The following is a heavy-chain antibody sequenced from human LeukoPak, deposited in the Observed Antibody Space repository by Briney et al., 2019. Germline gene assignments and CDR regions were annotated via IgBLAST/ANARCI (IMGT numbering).Heavy chain of an antibody. CDR2: ISSSGSTI. Sequence: GGSLRLSCAASGFTFSSYEMNWVRQAPGKGLEWVSYISSSGSTIYYADSVKGRFTISRGNAKNSLYLQMNSLRAEDTAVYYCARADSHYYGSGNMGIYWGQGTLVTVSS. CDR3: ARADSHYYGSGNMGIY. J-gene: IGHJ4*02. V-gene: IGHV3-48*03. CDR1: GFTFSSYE. D-gene: IGHD3-10*01.